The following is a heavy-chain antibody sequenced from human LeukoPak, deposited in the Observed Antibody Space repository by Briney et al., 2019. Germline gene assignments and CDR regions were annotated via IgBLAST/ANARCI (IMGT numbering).Heavy chain of an antibody. CDR2: IKQDGSEK. D-gene: IGHD5-18*01. CDR3: ARVGLRGYSYGPLDY. V-gene: IGHV3-7*01. Sequence: GGSLRLSCAASGFTFSSYWMSWVRQAPGKGLEWVANIKQDGSEKYYVDSVKGRFTISRDNAKNSLYLQMNSLRAEDTAVYYCARVGLRGYSYGPLDYWGQGALVTVSS. J-gene: IGHJ4*02. CDR1: GFTFSSYW.